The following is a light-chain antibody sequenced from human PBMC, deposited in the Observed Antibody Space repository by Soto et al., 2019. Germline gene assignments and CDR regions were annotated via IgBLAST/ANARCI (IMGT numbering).Light chain of an antibody. CDR1: QSISSW. CDR3: QQYNSYSLWA. V-gene: IGKV1-5*01. J-gene: IGKJ1*01. CDR2: DAS. Sequence: DIPMTQSPSTLSASVGDRVTITCRASQSISSWLAWYQQKPGKAPKLLIYDASSLESGVPSRFSGSGSETEFTLTISSLQPDDFATYYCQQYNSYSLWAFGQGTKVEIK.